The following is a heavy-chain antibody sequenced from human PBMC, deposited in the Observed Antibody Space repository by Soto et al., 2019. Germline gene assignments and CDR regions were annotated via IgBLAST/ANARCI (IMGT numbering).Heavy chain of an antibody. CDR1: GFTFSSFG. CDR3: AKRLLRGTTLSVLDY. J-gene: IGHJ4*02. Sequence: GGTLRLSCAASGFTFSSFGMHWVRQAPGKGLEWVALLSYDGSKEYYADSVKGRFSVSRDNSKNTLYLQMNSLRVEDTAVYFCAKRLLRGTTLSVLDYWGRGTLVTVSS. V-gene: IGHV3-30*18. D-gene: IGHD4-17*01. CDR2: LSYDGSKE.